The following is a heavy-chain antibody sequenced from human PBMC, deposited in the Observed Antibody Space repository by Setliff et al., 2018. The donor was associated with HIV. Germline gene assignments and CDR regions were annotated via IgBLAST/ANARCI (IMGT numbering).Heavy chain of an antibody. CDR3: ARDYYSSGWYDFSDY. CDR1: GYTFTDYY. J-gene: IGHJ4*02. CDR2: VDPEDGET. D-gene: IGHD6-19*01. Sequence: VASVKVSCKASGYTFTDYYIHWVQQAPGKGLEWMGRVDPEDGETTYAEKFQGRITITADTSTDTAYLELNSLRAEDTAVYYCARDYYSSGWYDFSDYWGQGTLVTVSS. V-gene: IGHV1-69-2*01.